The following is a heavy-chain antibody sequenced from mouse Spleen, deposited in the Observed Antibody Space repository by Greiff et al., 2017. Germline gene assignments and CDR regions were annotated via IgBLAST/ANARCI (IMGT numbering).Heavy chain of an antibody. Sequence: QVQLKESGAELVRPGASVTLSCKASGYTFTDYDMHWVKQTPVHGLEWIGAIDPETGGTAYNQKFKGKAILTADKSSSTAYMELRSLTSEDSAVYYCTRWGLRTGTGYFDYWGQGTTLTVSS. CDR2: IDPETGGT. CDR3: TRWGLRTGTGYFDY. V-gene: IGHV1-15*01. D-gene: IGHD4-1*01. J-gene: IGHJ2*01. CDR1: GYTFTDYD.